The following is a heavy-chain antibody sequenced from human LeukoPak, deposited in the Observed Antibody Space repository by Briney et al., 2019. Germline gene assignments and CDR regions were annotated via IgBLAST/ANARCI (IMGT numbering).Heavy chain of an antibody. J-gene: IGHJ6*02. Sequence: GGSLRLSCAASGFTFDDYGMSWVRQAPGKGLEWVSGINWNGGSTAYADSVKGRFTISRDNAKNSLYLQMNSLRAEDTAVYYCARDHEEGNYGMDVWGQGTTVTVSS. CDR1: GFTFDDYG. CDR3: ARDHEEGNYGMDV. CDR2: INWNGGST. V-gene: IGHV3-20*04. D-gene: IGHD3-10*01.